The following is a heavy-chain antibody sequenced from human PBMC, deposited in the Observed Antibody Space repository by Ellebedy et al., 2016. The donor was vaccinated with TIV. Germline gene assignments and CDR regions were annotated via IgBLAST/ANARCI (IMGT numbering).Heavy chain of an antibody. CDR1: GFTFSNYW. CDR2: IKQDGSEI. Sequence: GGSLRLSXAASGFTFSNYWMSWVRQAPGKGLEWVANIKQDGSEIYYVNSVKGRFTISRDNAKNSLYLQMNSLRAEDTAVYYCARRYFDPWGRGTLVTVSS. J-gene: IGHJ2*01. CDR3: ARRYFDP. V-gene: IGHV3-7*01.